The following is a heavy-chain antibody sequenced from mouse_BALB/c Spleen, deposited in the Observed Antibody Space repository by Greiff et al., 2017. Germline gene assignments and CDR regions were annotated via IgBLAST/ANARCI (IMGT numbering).Heavy chain of an antibody. V-gene: IGHV5-17*02. Sequence: EVQGVESGGGLVQPGGSRKLSCAASGFTFSSFGMHWVRQAPEKGLEWVAYISSGSSTIYYADTVKGRFTISRDNPKNTLFLQMTSLRSEDTAMYYCARAEVRPYFDDWGQGTTLTVSS. CDR2: ISSGSSTI. CDR1: GFTFSSFG. D-gene: IGHD2-14*01. CDR3: ARAEVRPYFDD. J-gene: IGHJ2*01.